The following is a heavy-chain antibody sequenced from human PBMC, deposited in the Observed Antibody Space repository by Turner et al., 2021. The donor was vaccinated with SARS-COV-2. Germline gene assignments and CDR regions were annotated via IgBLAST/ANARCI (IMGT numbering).Heavy chain of an antibody. J-gene: IGHJ5*02. D-gene: IGHD5-18*01. CDR1: GYTFTDYY. V-gene: IGHV1-2*02. CDR2: CSSNSGGT. CDR3: ATYSDGNL. Sequence: QVEMVQSGSAVKTPGAPVKVACKASGYTFTDYYMHWVRQAPGQGPEWTGGCSSNSGGTNHAQKFQGRASMTRQNPNSKAYRDLSRLRSYDTAAYDCATYSDGNLWGQGTLVTVSS.